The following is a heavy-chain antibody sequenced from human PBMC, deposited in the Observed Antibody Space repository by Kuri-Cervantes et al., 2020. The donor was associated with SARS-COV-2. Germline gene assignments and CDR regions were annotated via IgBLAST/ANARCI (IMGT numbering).Heavy chain of an antibody. J-gene: IGHJ4*02. CDR2: INPDGSYT. CDR3: VRDGDHWNFDY. V-gene: IGHV3-74*01. D-gene: IGHD1-1*01. Sequence: GESLKISCAASGFTFSGHWIRWVRQAPGKGLVWVSHINPDGSYTNNADSVKGRFTLSRDNAKNMLFLQMSSLRAEDTAVYYCVRDGDHWNFDYWGQGTLVTVSS. CDR1: GFTFSGHW.